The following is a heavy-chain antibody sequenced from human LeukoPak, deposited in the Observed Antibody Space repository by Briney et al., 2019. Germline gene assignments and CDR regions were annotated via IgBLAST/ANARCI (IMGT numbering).Heavy chain of an antibody. Sequence: SETLSLTCTVSGGSISHSSYYWGWIRQPPGKGLEWIGSIYYSGSTYYNPSLKSRVTMSVDTSKNQFSLKLSSVTAPDTAVYYCARLKSGVGWFDPWGQGTLVTVSS. CDR1: GGSISHSSYY. CDR3: ARLKSGVGWFDP. D-gene: IGHD2-8*01. J-gene: IGHJ5*02. V-gene: IGHV4-39*01. CDR2: IYYSGST.